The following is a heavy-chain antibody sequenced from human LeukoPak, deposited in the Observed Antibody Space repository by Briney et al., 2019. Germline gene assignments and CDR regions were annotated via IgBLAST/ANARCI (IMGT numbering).Heavy chain of an antibody. CDR2: INHSGST. D-gene: IGHD2-2*01. CDR3: ARGGAARRGTSHPRSYYYYMDV. V-gene: IGHV4-34*01. J-gene: IGHJ6*03. Sequence: SETLSLTCAVYGGSFSGYYWSWIRQPPGKGLEWIGEINHSGSTNYNPSLKSRVTISVDTSKNQFSLKLSSVTAADTAVYYCARGGAARRGTSHPRSYYYYMDVWGKGTTVTVSS. CDR1: GGSFSGYY.